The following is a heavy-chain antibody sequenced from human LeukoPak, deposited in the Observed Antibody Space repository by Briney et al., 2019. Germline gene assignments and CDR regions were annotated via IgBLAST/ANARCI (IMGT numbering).Heavy chain of an antibody. D-gene: IGHD3-22*01. V-gene: IGHV3-20*04. J-gene: IGHJ4*02. Sequence: GGSLRLSCAASGFTFADYGMRWVSHAPGKGLEWVSGINWNVGSTGYADSVKGRFTISRDNANNSLYLQMNSLRAEDTALYYCARDMYGYYFDYWGQGTLVTVSS. CDR3: ARDMYGYYFDY. CDR2: INWNVGST. CDR1: GFTFADYG.